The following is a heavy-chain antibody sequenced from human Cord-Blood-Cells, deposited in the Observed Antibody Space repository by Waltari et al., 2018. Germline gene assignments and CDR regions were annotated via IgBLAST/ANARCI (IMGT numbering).Heavy chain of an antibody. J-gene: IGHJ3*02. D-gene: IGHD3-10*01. CDR1: GYTFTGYY. Sequence: QVQLVQSGAEVKKPGASVKVSCKASGYTFTGYYMHWVLLAPGQGLEWMGWINPNSGGTNYAQKFQGWVTMTRDTSISTAYMELSRLRSDDTAVYYCARDGSGRTTMVRGEDAFDIWGQGTMVTVSS. CDR3: ARDGSGRTTMVRGEDAFDI. V-gene: IGHV1-2*04. CDR2: INPNSGGT.